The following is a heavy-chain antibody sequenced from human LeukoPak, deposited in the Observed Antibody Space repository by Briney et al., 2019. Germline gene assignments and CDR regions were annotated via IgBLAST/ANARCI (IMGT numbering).Heavy chain of an antibody. Sequence: PSQTLSLTCTVSGGSISNNEYYWNWLRQPPGRVREVSVDIFYSGGTYYNPCLKSRVTISVYTAKNQFSLNLSSVTDVYTVVYYCPGDLRASGILSYYGMDVWGQGTTVTVSS. CDR1: GGSISNNEYY. V-gene: IGHV4-30-4*01. CDR2: IFYSGGT. D-gene: IGHD3-3*02. J-gene: IGHJ6*02. CDR3: PGDLRASGILSYYGMDV.